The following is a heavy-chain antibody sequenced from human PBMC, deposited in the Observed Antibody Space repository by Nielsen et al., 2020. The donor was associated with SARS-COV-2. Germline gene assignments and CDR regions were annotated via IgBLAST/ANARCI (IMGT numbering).Heavy chain of an antibody. D-gene: IGHD4-17*01. CDR2: ISWNSGSI. V-gene: IGHV3-9*01. J-gene: IGHJ6*02. Sequence: GGSLRLSCAASGFTFDDYAMHWVRQAPGKGLGWVSGISWNSGSIGYADSVKGRFTISRDNAKNSLYLQMNSLRAEDTALYYCAKLPSYGDYTEYYYGMDVWGQGTTVTVSS. CDR3: AKLPSYGDYTEYYYGMDV. CDR1: GFTFDDYA.